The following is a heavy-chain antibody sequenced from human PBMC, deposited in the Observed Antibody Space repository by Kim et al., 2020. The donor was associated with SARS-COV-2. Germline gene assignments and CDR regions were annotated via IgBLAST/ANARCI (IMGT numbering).Heavy chain of an antibody. V-gene: IGHV3-33*06. J-gene: IGHJ6*02. CDR2: IWYDGSNK. Sequence: GGSLRLSCAASGFTFSSYGMHWVRQAPGKGLEWVAVIWYDGSNKYYADSVKGRFTISRDNSKNTLYLQMNSLRAEDTAVYYCAKDIGYSYGWAYYYYGMDVWGQGTTVTVS. CDR3: AKDIGYSYGWAYYYYGMDV. CDR1: GFTFSSYG. D-gene: IGHD5-18*01.